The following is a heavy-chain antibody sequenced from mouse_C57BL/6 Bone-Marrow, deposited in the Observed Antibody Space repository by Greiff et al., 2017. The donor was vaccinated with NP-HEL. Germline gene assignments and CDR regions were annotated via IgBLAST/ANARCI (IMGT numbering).Heavy chain of an antibody. CDR2: IYPGDGDT. CDR3: ARGDYGSSRFGYAMDY. D-gene: IGHD1-1*01. Sequence: VQLQQSGAELVKPGASVKISCKASGYAFSSYWMNWVKERPGKGLEWIGQIYPGDGDTKYNGKFKGKATLTAVQSSSTAYMQVSSLTSEDSAVYFCARGDYGSSRFGYAMDYWGQGTSVTVSS. CDR1: GYAFSSYW. V-gene: IGHV1-80*01. J-gene: IGHJ4*01.